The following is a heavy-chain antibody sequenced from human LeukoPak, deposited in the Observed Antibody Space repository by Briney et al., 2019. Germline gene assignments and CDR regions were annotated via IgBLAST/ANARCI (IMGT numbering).Heavy chain of an antibody. D-gene: IGHD3-10*01. CDR2: ISGSGGST. CDR1: GGSISSSSYY. J-gene: IGHJ4*02. CDR3: AKDLLLEFGELLSEY. V-gene: IGHV3-23*01. Sequence: PSETLSLTCTVSGGSISSSSYYWGWIRQPPGKGLEWVSAISGSGGSTYYADPVKGRFTISRDNSKNTLYLQMNSLRAEDTAVYYCAKDLLLEFGELLSEYWGQGTLVTVSS.